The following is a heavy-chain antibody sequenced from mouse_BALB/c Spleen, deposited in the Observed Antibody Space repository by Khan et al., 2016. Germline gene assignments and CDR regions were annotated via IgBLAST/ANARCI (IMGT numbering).Heavy chain of an antibody. J-gene: IGHJ4*01. CDR1: GYTFTSYW. D-gene: IGHD1-1*01. V-gene: IGHV1-7*01. Sequence: QVRLQQSGAELAKPGASVKMSCKASGYTFTSYWMHWVKQRPGQGLEWIGYINTSTGYTEYNQKFKDKATLTADTSSNKAYMQLSSLTSEDSAANDCAKIHYYGRYDAMDYWGQGTSVTVSS. CDR3: AKIHYYGRYDAMDY. CDR2: INTSTGYT.